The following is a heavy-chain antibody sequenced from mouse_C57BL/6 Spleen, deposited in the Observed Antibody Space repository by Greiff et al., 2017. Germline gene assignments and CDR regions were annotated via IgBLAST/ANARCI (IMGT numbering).Heavy chain of an antibody. Sequence: QVQLQQSGAELVKPGASVKLSCKASGYTFTSYWMQWVKQRPGQGLEWIGEIDPSDSYTNYNQKFKGKATLTVDTASSTAYMQLSSLTSEDSAVYYCARSPRGYLDYWGQGTTLTVSS. CDR3: ARSPRGYLDY. CDR1: GYTFTSYW. D-gene: IGHD3-1*01. V-gene: IGHV1-50*01. CDR2: IDPSDSYT. J-gene: IGHJ2*01.